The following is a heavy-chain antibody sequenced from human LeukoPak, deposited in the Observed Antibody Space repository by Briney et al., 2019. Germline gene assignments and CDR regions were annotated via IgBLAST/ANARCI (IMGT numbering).Heavy chain of an antibody. CDR1: GYTFTSYG. CDR3: AGDGVTIFGVVIINWFDP. J-gene: IGHJ5*02. Sequence: ASVKVSCKASGYTFTSYGISWVRQAPGQGLEWMGWISAYNGNTNYAQKLQGRVTMTTDTSTSTAYMELRSLRSDDTAVYYCAGDGVTIFGVVIINWFDPWGQGTLVTVSS. V-gene: IGHV1-18*01. D-gene: IGHD3-3*01. CDR2: ISAYNGNT.